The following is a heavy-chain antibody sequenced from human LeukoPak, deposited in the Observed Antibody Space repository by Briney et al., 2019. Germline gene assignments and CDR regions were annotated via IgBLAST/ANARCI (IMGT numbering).Heavy chain of an antibody. Sequence: GGSLRLSCAASGFIFSSHGMNWVRQAPGKGLEWVSGISPSGDITYYADSVKGRFTISRDNSKSTLYLQMNSLRAEDTAVYYCAKDRHAPGRYCSSTTCFPFDPWGQGTLVTVSS. D-gene: IGHD2-2*01. V-gene: IGHV3-23*01. J-gene: IGHJ5*02. CDR2: ISPSGDIT. CDR3: AKDRHAPGRYCSSTTCFPFDP. CDR1: GFIFSSHG.